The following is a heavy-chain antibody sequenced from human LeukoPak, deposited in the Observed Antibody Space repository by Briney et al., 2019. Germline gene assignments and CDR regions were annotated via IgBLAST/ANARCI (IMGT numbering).Heavy chain of an antibody. V-gene: IGHV3-23*01. CDR3: ARPTVVTNDAFDI. CDR2: ISGSGGST. Sequence: GGSLRLSCAASGFTFSSYAMSWVRQAPGKGLEWVSAISGSGGSTYYADSVKGRFTISRDNSKNTLYLQMNSLRAEDTAVYYCARPTVVTNDAFDIWGQGTMVTVSS. D-gene: IGHD4-23*01. CDR1: GFTFSSYA. J-gene: IGHJ3*02.